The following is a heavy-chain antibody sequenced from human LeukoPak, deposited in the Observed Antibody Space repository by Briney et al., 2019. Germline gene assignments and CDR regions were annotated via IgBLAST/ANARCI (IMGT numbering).Heavy chain of an antibody. V-gene: IGHV3-30*04. CDR1: GFTFSSYV. D-gene: IGHD3-10*01. Sequence: PGGSLRLSCAASGFTFSSYVMHWVRQAPGKGLEWVAIISYDGSNEYYADSVKGRFTISRDNSKNTLYLQMNSLRAEDTAIYYCAKDLVTGSPDYWGQGTLVTVSS. CDR2: ISYDGSNE. CDR3: AKDLVTGSPDY. J-gene: IGHJ4*02.